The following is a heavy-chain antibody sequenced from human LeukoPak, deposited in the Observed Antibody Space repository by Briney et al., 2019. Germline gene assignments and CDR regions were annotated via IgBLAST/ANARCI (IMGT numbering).Heavy chain of an antibody. J-gene: IGHJ3*02. V-gene: IGHV4-39*01. CDR2: IYYSGST. Sequence: SETLSLTCTVSGGSISSSSYYWGWIRQPPGKGLEWVGSIYYSGSTYYNPSLKSRVTISVDTSKNQFSLKLSSVTAADTAVYYCARWGREQLWLSDAFDIWGQGTMVTVSS. CDR1: GGSISSSSYY. CDR3: ARWGREQLWLSDAFDI. D-gene: IGHD5-18*01.